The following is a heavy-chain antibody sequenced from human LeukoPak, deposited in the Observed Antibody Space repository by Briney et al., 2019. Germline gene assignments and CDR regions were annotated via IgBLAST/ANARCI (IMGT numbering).Heavy chain of an antibody. D-gene: IGHD4-17*01. CDR2: IYAGGDT. Sequence: GGSLRLSCAASGVTVNSIYMSWVRQAPGEGLEWVSVIYAGGDTYYAESVKGRFTISRDNSKDTVYLQMNSLRPEDTAIYYCARDLAPSVPTGGGNYFDYWGQGTLVTVAS. CDR3: ARDLAPSVPTGGGNYFDY. J-gene: IGHJ4*02. CDR1: GVTVNSIY. V-gene: IGHV3-66*01.